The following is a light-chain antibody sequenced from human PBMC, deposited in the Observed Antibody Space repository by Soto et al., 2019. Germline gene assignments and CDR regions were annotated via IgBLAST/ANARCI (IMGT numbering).Light chain of an antibody. CDR2: DVS. Sequence: QSALTQPASVSGSPGQSITISCTGTSSDVGGYNYVYWYQQHPGKAPKLMIYDVSNRPSGVSNRFSGSKSGNTASLTISGLQAEDEADYYCSSYTSSSTRRVVFGGGTKLTVL. CDR3: SSYTSSSTRRVV. J-gene: IGLJ2*01. V-gene: IGLV2-14*01. CDR1: SSDVGGYNY.